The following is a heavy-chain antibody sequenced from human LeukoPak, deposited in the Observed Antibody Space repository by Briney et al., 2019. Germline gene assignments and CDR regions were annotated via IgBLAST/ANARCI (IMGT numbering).Heavy chain of an antibody. V-gene: IGHV4-59*01. D-gene: IGHD5-12*01. CDR2: IHYSGST. J-gene: IGHJ4*02. Sequence: PSETLSLTCIVSGGSISSYYWSWIRQPPGKGLEWIGYIHYSGSTNYNPSLKSRVTISVDTSKSQFSLRLSSVTAADTAVYYCARSRSRGYSGDFDYWGQGTLVTVSS. CDR1: GGSISSYY. CDR3: ARSRSRGYSGDFDY.